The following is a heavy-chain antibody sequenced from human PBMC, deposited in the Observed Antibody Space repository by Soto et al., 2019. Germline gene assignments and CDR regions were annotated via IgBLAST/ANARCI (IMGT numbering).Heavy chain of an antibody. J-gene: IGHJ6*02. CDR1: GCSLSSSSYY. CDR3: ARRLYYDSSGFEGGGMDV. D-gene: IGHD3-22*01. CDR2: IYYSGST. Sequence: SETLSLTCTVSGCSLSSSSYYWAWIRQPPGKGLEWIGSIYYSGSTYYNPSLKSRVTISVDTSKNQFSLKLSSVTAADTAVYYCARRLYYDSSGFEGGGMDVWGQGTTVTVSS. V-gene: IGHV4-39*01.